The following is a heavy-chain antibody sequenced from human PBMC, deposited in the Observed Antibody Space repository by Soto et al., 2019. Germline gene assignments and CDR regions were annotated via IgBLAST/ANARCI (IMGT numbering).Heavy chain of an antibody. J-gene: IGHJ4*02. CDR3: TKGDWGDY. CDR2: ISGSGDST. Sequence: EVQLLESGGGLVQPGGSLRLSCAASGFSFSTYAMSWVRQAPGKGLEWVSAISGSGDSTYYADSVKGRFTISRDNSKNTLYLQMNSLRAEDTALYYCTKGDWGDYWGQETLVTVSS. V-gene: IGHV3-23*01. D-gene: IGHD3-16*01. CDR1: GFSFSTYA.